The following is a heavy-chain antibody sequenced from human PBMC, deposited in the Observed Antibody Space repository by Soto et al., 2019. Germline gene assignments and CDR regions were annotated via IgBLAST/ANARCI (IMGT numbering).Heavy chain of an antibody. CDR2: INPDGGGT. CDR1: GFAFASHW. D-gene: IGHD2-2*01. J-gene: IGHJ2*01. Sequence: EEQLVESGGGLVQPGGSLRLSCTASGFAFASHWLSWVRQAPWQGLEWVAHINPDGGGTFYMDSVKGRFTISRDNARNSVYLQMNSLRVEDTAVYFCARSPYASGDLWGRGTLVAVSS. CDR3: ARSPYASGDL. V-gene: IGHV3-7*03.